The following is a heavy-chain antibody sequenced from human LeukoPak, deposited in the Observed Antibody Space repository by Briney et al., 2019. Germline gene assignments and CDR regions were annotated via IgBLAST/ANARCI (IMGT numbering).Heavy chain of an antibody. CDR1: GGSLSSDTYY. V-gene: IGHV4-39*01. CDR3: ARIYRYSGLNYYFDY. D-gene: IGHD5-12*01. CDR2: IHYSGRT. J-gene: IGHJ4*02. Sequence: PSETLSLTCTLSGGSLSSDTYYWCWIRQPPGKGPEWLWSIHYSGRTYYNPSLKSRVTISVDTSKNQFSLKLRFVTAADTAVYYCARIYRYSGLNYYFDYWGQGTLVTVPS.